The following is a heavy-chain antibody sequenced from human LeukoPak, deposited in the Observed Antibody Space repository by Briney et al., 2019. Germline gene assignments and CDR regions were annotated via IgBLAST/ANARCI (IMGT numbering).Heavy chain of an antibody. CDR3: ARAGYSSPYFDY. Sequence: GGSLRLSCAASGFTVSSNYMSWVRQAPGKGLEWVSVIYSGGSTYYAASVKGRFTISRDNSKNTLYLQMNSLRAEDTAVYYCARAGYSSPYFDYWGQGTLVTVSS. J-gene: IGHJ4*02. CDR1: GFTVSSNY. D-gene: IGHD6-13*01. CDR2: IYSGGST. V-gene: IGHV3-66*01.